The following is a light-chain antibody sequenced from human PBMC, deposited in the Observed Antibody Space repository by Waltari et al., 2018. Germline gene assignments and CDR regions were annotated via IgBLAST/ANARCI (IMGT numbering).Light chain of an antibody. Sequence: NFMLTQPHPVSESPGKTLIISCTRSSGSIASNYVQWYQQRPGRAPTTVIYEDNERPSGVPDRFSGSIDSSSNSASLTISGLKTEDEADYYCQSYDTSNHNVVFGGGTKLTVL. CDR2: EDN. J-gene: IGLJ2*01. CDR1: SGSIASNY. CDR3: QSYDTSNHNVV. V-gene: IGLV6-57*03.